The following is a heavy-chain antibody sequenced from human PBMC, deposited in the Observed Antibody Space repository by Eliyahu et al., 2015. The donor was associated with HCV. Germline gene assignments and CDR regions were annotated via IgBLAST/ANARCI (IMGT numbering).Heavy chain of an antibody. Sequence: QVQLVQSGAEVKKPGASVKVSCKISGYSLSDMSLFWVRQAPGKGLEWVGGFGPEGGEPIYAQRFQGRVTITEDTSTDTAYMELKTLKSEDTAVYYCTTIGGWGQGTTVIVSS. J-gene: IGHJ6*02. V-gene: IGHV1-24*01. CDR1: GYSLSDMS. CDR2: FGPEGGEP. CDR3: TTIGG.